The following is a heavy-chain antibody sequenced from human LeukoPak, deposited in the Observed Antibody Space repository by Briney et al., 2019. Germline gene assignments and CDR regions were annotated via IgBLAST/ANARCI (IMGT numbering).Heavy chain of an antibody. Sequence: SETLSLTCTVSGGSISNYYWSWIRQPAGKGLEWIGRIYTSGSTNYNPSLKSRVTISVDTSKNQFSLKLSSVTAADTAVYYCARESYYYGSGSYYNGYYYYYMDVWGKGTTVTISS. D-gene: IGHD3-10*01. V-gene: IGHV4-4*07. CDR3: ARESYYYGSGSYYNGYYYYYMDV. CDR1: GGSISNYY. J-gene: IGHJ6*03. CDR2: IYTSGST.